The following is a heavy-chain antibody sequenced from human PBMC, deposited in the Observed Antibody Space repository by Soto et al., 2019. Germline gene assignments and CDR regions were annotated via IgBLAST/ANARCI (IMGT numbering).Heavy chain of an antibody. CDR1: GITFSSYA. D-gene: IGHD6-13*01. CDR3: TKAAGSSSWYQFDY. J-gene: IGHJ4*02. CDR2: ISGSGGST. V-gene: IGHV3-23*01. Sequence: GGSLRLSCAASGITFSSYAMSWVRQVPGKGLEWVSAISGSGGSTYYADSVKGRSTISRDNSKNTLYLQMNSPRVEDTAVYYCTKAAGSSSWYQFDYWGQGALVTVSS.